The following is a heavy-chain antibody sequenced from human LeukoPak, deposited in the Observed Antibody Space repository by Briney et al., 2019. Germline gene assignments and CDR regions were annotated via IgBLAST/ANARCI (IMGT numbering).Heavy chain of an antibody. D-gene: IGHD2-2*01. CDR2: ISSSSSTI. Sequence: GGSLRLSCAASGFTFSNYSMNWVRQAPGKGLEWVSYISSSSSTIYYADSVKGRFTISRDNAKNSLYLQMNSLRAEDTAVYYCARDRCSSTSCPPGSYYYYYMDVWGKGTTVTVSS. V-gene: IGHV3-48*01. CDR1: GFTFSNYS. CDR3: ARDRCSSTSCPPGSYYYYYMDV. J-gene: IGHJ6*03.